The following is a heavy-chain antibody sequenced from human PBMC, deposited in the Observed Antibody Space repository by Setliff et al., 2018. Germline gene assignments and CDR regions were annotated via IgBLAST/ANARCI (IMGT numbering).Heavy chain of an antibody. V-gene: IGHV5-51*01. D-gene: IGHD3-22*01. CDR2: IYPGDSDT. J-gene: IGHJ6*02. Sequence: PGESLKISCKGSGYSFTSYWIGWVRQMPGKGLEWMGIIYPGDSDTRYSPSFQGQVTISADKSISTAYLQWSSLKASDTAMYYSARYDSSGYHYYYGMDVWGQGTTVTVSS. CDR1: GYSFTSYW. CDR3: ARYDSSGYHYYYGMDV.